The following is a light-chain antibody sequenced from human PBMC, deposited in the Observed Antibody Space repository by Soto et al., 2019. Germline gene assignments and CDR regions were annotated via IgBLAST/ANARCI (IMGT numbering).Light chain of an antibody. V-gene: IGKV3-11*01. CDR3: QQRSNWPIT. Sequence: ETVLTQAPASLSLSPEERATLSCRACQSVASYLVWYQQKPGQAPRLLIFGASSRATGIPARFSGSGSGTDFTLTINSLEPEDFAVYYCQQRSNWPITFGQGTRLEI. CDR2: GAS. CDR1: QSVASY. J-gene: IGKJ5*01.